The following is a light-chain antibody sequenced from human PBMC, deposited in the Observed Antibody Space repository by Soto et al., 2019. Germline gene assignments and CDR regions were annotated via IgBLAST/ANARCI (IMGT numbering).Light chain of an antibody. Sequence: EIVLTQSPGTLSLSPGERATLSCRASQSVSSNYLAWYQQKPGQPPRLLIYGASNRATANPDRFSGSGSGTVFTLTISRLEPEDFAVYYCQQYGRTFGQGTKVEIK. V-gene: IGKV3-20*01. CDR2: GAS. CDR3: QQYGRT. J-gene: IGKJ1*01. CDR1: QSVSSNY.